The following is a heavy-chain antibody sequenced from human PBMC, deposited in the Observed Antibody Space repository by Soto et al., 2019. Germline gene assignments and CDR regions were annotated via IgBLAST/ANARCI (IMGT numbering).Heavy chain of an antibody. CDR3: ARDGEREVATIY. D-gene: IGHD5-12*01. V-gene: IGHV1-69*08. CDR1: GGTFSSYT. Sequence: QVQLVQSGAEVKKPGSSVKVSCKASGGTFSSYTISWVRQAPGQGLEWMGRIIPILGIANYAQKFQGRVTITPDKSTSTAYMGLSSLRSEDTAVYYCARDGEREVATIYWGQGTLVTVSS. J-gene: IGHJ4*02. CDR2: IIPILGIA.